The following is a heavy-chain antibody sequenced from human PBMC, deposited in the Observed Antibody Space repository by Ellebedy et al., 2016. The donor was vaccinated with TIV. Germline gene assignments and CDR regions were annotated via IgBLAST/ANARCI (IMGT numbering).Heavy chain of an antibody. Sequence: PGGPLRLSCAASGFTFSGYFMHWVRQAPGKGLVCVSRINSDGLRTDYANSVKGRFTISRDNAKNTLYLQMNSLRAEDTAVYYCASPAVTISNDYWGQGTLVTVSS. V-gene: IGHV3-74*01. CDR2: INSDGLRT. CDR3: ASPAVTISNDY. J-gene: IGHJ4*02. D-gene: IGHD4-17*01. CDR1: GFTFSGYF.